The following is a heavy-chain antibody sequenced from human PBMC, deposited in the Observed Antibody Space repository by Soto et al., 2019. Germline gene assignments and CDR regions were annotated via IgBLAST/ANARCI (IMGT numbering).Heavy chain of an antibody. V-gene: IGHV3-23*01. Sequence: EVQLLESGGGLVQPGGSLRLSCAASGFTFSSYAMSWVRQAPGQGLEWVSAISGSGGTTYYAASVKGRFTISRDNSKNTLSLQMNSLRAEDTAVYYCAKSTFGVTAVNPLEDYWGQGTLVTVSS. J-gene: IGHJ4*02. CDR2: ISGSGGTT. D-gene: IGHD2-21*02. CDR1: GFTFSSYA. CDR3: AKSTFGVTAVNPLEDY.